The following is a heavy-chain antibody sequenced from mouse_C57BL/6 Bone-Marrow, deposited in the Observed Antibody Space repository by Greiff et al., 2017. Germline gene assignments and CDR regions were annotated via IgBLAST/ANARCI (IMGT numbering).Heavy chain of an antibody. CDR3: ARRDYYGSSYSDY. Sequence: EVHLVESGGDLVKPGGSLKLSCAASGFTFSSYGMSWVRQTPDQRLEWVATISSGGSYTYYPDSVKGRFTISRDNAKHTLYLQMSSLKSEDTAMYYCARRDYYGSSYSDYWGQGTTLTVSS. D-gene: IGHD1-1*01. CDR1: GFTFSSYG. CDR2: ISSGGSYT. V-gene: IGHV5-6*01. J-gene: IGHJ2*01.